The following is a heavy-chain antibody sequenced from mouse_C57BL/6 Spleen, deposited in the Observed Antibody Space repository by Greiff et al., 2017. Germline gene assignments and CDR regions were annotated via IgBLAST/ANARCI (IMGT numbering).Heavy chain of an antibody. CDR2: IHPNSGST. V-gene: IGHV1-64*01. CDR1: GYTFTSYW. D-gene: IGHD2-4*01. J-gene: IGHJ4*01. CDR3: ARPSYYDYIYAMDY. Sequence: QVQLQQPGAELVKPGASVKLSCKASGYTFTSYWMHWVKQRPGQGLEWIGMIHPNSGSTNYNEKFKSKATLTVDKSSSTAYMQLSSLTSEDSAVYYGARPSYYDYIYAMDYWGQGTSGTGSS.